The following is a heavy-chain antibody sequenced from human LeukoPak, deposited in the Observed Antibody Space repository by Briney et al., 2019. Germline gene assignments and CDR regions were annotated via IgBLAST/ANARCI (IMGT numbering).Heavy chain of an antibody. V-gene: IGHV1-69*05. CDR2: IIPVFGTT. CDR3: ARAGGSGYYYYYMDV. Sequence: SVKVSCKDSGGTFSSYAISWVRQAPGQGLEWMGRIIPVFGTTNYAQKFQGRVTITTDESTSTAYMDLSSLRSEDTAVYYCARAGGSGYYYYYMDVWGKGTTVTVSS. J-gene: IGHJ6*03. CDR1: GGTFSSYA. D-gene: IGHD3-10*01.